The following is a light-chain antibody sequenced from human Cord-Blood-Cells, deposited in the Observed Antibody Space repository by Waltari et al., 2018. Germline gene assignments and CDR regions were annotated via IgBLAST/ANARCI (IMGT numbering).Light chain of an antibody. CDR1: QSISSW. V-gene: IGKV1-5*01. Sequence: DIQLNQSPSTLSASVGASVTITCRASQSISSWLAWYQQKPGKDPKLLIYDDSSLESGVPSRFSGSGSGTEFTLTISSLQPDDFATYYCQQYNSYSPVYTFGQGTKLEIK. CDR2: DDS. J-gene: IGKJ2*01. CDR3: QQYNSYSPVYT.